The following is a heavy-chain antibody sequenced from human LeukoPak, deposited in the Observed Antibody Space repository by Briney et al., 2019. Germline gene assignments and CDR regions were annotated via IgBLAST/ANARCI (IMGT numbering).Heavy chain of an antibody. CDR2: IYYSGST. CDR1: GGSISSSSYY. V-gene: IGHV4-39*01. D-gene: IGHD3-3*01. J-gene: IGHJ4*02. CDR3: ARHGGYYDFWSGYYNAGPLDY. Sequence: SETLSLTCTVSGGSISSSSYYWGWIRQPPGKGLEWIGSIYYSGSTYYNPSLKSRVTISVDTSKNQFSLKLSSVTAADTAVYYCARHGGYYDFWSGYYNAGPLDYWGQGTLVTVSS.